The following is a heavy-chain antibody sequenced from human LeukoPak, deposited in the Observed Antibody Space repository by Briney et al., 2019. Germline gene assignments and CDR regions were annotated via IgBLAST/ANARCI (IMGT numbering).Heavy chain of an antibody. V-gene: IGHV4-34*01. Sequence: SEALSLTRAVYGGSFSGYYWSWIRQPPGKGLEWIGEINHSGSTNYNPSLKSRVTISVDTSKNQVSLQLRSVTAADTAVYYCARGRGIAGAVNYWGQGTLVTVSS. CDR3: ARGRGIAGAVNY. D-gene: IGHD6-19*01. CDR2: INHSGST. CDR1: GGSFSGYY. J-gene: IGHJ4*02.